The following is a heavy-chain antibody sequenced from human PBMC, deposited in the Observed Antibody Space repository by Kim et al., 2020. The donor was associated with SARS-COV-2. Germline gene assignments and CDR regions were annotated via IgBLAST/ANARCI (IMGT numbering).Heavy chain of an antibody. Sequence: SNPSLKSRVTISVDTSKNQFSLKLSSVTAADTAVYYWARWGLGSSNAFDIWGQGTMVTVSS. V-gene: IGHV4-59*01. CDR3: ARWGLGSSNAFDI. J-gene: IGHJ3*02. D-gene: IGHD1-26*01.